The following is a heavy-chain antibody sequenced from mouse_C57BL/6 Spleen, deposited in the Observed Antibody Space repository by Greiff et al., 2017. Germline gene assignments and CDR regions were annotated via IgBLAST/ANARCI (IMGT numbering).Heavy chain of an antibody. V-gene: IGHV14-4*01. CDR3: TRWLLNGYAMDY. CDR2: IDPENGDT. D-gene: IGHD2-3*01. J-gene: IGHJ4*01. CDR1: GFNIKDDY. Sequence: VQLKQSGAELVRPGASVKLSCTASGFNIKDDYMHWVKQRPEQGLEWIGWIDPENGDTEYASKFQGKATITADTSSNTAYLQLSSLTSEDTAVYYCTRWLLNGYAMDYWGQGTSVTVSS.